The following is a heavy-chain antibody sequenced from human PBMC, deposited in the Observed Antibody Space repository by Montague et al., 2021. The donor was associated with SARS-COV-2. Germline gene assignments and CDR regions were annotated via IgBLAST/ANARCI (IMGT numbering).Heavy chain of an antibody. CDR1: GFSLSTSGVG. CDR3: AHKTGLRYFDWLIQTNPTGGYFDL. D-gene: IGHD3-9*01. Sequence: PALVKPTQTLTLTCTFSGFSLSTSGVGVGWIRQPPGKALEWLALIYWDDDKRYSPSLKSRLTITKDTSKNQVVLTMTNMDPVDTATYYCAHKTGLRYFDWLIQTNPTGGYFDLWGRGTLVTVSS. V-gene: IGHV2-5*02. J-gene: IGHJ2*01. CDR2: IYWDDDK.